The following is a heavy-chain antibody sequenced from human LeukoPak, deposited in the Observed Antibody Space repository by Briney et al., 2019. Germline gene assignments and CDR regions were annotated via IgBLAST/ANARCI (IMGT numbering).Heavy chain of an antibody. CDR1: GFTFSFSA. CDR3: ATPLFTSGWHYFDY. Sequence: GGSLRLSCAASGFTFSFSAMSWVRQAPGKGLERVSTISDSGPTTYYADSVKGRFTISRDNSKSTLYLQMNSLRADDTAVYFCATPLFTSGWHYFDYWGQGTLVTVSS. CDR2: ISDSGPTT. V-gene: IGHV3-23*01. D-gene: IGHD6-19*01. J-gene: IGHJ4*02.